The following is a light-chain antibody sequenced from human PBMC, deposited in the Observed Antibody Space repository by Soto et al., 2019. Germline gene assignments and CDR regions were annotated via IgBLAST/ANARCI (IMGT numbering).Light chain of an antibody. Sequence: EIVLTQSPGTLSLSPGERATLSCRASQSVSSSYLAWYQQKPGQAPRLLIYGASSRATGIPDRFSGSGSGTDFTLTISRLEPEDFAVYYCQQYGSSPVPFGQATRLEIK. CDR2: GAS. CDR1: QSVSSSY. J-gene: IGKJ5*01. CDR3: QQYGSSPVP. V-gene: IGKV3-20*01.